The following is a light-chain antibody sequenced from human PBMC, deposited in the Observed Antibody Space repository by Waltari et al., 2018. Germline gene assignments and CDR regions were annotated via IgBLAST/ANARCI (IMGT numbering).Light chain of an antibody. CDR2: KDT. Sequence: SFSLTQPPSASVSPGQTARITCSAHWLSHTYADWYQQKAGQAPGLVIYKDTERPSGIPERLSGSSSGTTVTLTISGVQAEDEADYFCQSADGTTNSVVFGGGTKLTVL. CDR3: QSADGTTNSVV. J-gene: IGLJ2*01. V-gene: IGLV3-25*03. CDR1: WLSHTY.